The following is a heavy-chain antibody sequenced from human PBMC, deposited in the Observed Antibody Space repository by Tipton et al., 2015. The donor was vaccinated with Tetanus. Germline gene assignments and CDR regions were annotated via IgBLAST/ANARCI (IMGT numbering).Heavy chain of an antibody. D-gene: IGHD3-10*01. CDR2: ISWNSGSI. V-gene: IGHV3-9*01. CDR1: GFTFDDYA. CDR3: TKDISSPYGSGNYPGAFDY. Sequence: RSLRLSCAASGFTFDDYAMHWVRQAPGKGLEWVSGISWNSGSIGYADSVKGRFTISRDNAENSLYLQMNSLRAEDTALYYCTKDISSPYGSGNYPGAFDYWGQGTLVTVSS. J-gene: IGHJ4*02.